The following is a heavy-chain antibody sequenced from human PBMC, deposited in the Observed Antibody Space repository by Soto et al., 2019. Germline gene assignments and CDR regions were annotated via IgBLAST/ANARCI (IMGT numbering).Heavy chain of an antibody. CDR1: GGSISSGGYS. Sequence: TSETLSLTCAVSGGSISSGGYSWSWIRQPPGKGLDWIGYIYHSGSTYYNPSLKSRVTISVDRSKNQFSLKLSSVTAADTAVYYCVRVPDYWGQGTLVTVSS. CDR2: IYHSGST. V-gene: IGHV4-30-2*01. CDR3: VRVPDY. J-gene: IGHJ4*02.